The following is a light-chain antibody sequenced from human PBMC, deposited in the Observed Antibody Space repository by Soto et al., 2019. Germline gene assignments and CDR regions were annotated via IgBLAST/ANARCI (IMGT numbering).Light chain of an antibody. CDR2: DVS. CDR1: SSDVGGYNY. CDR3: SSYTSSSAWV. J-gene: IGLJ3*02. V-gene: IGLV2-14*01. Sequence: QPASVSGSPGQSITISCTGTSSDVGGYNYVSWYQQHPGKAPKLMIYDVSNRPSGVSNRFSGSKSGNTASLTISGLQAEDEADYYCSSYTSSSAWVFGGGTKLTVL.